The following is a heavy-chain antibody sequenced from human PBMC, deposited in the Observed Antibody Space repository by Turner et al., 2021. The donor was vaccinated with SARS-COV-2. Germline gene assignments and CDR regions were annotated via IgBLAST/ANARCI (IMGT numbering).Heavy chain of an antibody. CDR3: ATGVAVAGTPSEYYYYYGMDV. V-gene: IGHV1-24*01. CDR2: FDPEDGET. D-gene: IGHD6-19*01. J-gene: IGHJ6*02. Sequence: QVQLVQSRAEVKKPGASVKVSCKVSGYSLTELSMHWVRQAPGKGLEWMGGFDPEDGETIYAQKFQGRVTMTEDTSTDTAYMELSSLRSEDTAVYYCATGVAVAGTPSEYYYYYGMDVWGQGTTVTVS. CDR1: GYSLTELS.